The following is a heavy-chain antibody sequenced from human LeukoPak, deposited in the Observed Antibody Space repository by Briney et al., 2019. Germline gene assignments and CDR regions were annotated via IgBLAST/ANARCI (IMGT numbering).Heavy chain of an antibody. CDR2: ISPGVSGYT. CDR1: GFSFNSYT. V-gene: IGHV3-21*06. D-gene: IGHD2/OR15-2a*01. CDR3: VRDVSRRIGMDV. Sequence: GGSLRLSCLASGFSFNSYTMNWVREAPWKGLEWVSTISPGVSGYTWYAESVKGRFTISRDNPENSLYLQMDSLRADDTAVDYCVRDVSRRIGMDVWGQGTTVTVSS. J-gene: IGHJ6*02.